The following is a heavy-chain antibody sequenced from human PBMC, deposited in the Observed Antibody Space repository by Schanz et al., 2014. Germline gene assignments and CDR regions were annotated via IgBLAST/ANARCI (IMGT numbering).Heavy chain of an antibody. CDR2: VFHSGRP. V-gene: IGHV4-30-2*06. CDR1: GGSMRRGAYS. J-gene: IGHJ6*02. Sequence: QVQLQESGSGLVTPSQTLSLTCGVSGGSMRRGAYSWNWIRQSPGKGLEWIGYVFHSGRPYYNPSFKSRVNFSLDTSKTHSSLHLPYATAADTAVYYCAREGPGDYYGMDVWGQGRTVIVSS. CDR3: AREGPGDYYGMDV.